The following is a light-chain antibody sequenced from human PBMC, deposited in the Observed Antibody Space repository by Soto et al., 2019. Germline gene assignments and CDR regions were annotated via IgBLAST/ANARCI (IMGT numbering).Light chain of an antibody. Sequence: QSALTQPASVSGSPVQSITISCTGTSSDVGRYNLVSWYHQHPGKAPKLMIYEGSKRPSGVSNRFSGSKSGNTASLTISGLQAEDEADYYCCSYAGSSTWVFGGGTKLTVL. CDR2: EGS. J-gene: IGLJ3*02. V-gene: IGLV2-23*01. CDR1: SSDVGRYNL. CDR3: CSYAGSSTWV.